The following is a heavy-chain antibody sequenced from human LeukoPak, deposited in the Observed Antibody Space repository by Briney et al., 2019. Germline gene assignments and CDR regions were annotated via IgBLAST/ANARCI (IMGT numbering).Heavy chain of an antibody. CDR2: IYYSGST. CDR1: GGSISSYY. D-gene: IGHD3-9*01. J-gene: IGHJ3*02. Sequence: SETLSLTCTVSGGSISSYYWSWIRQPPGKGLEWIGYIYYSGSTNYNPSLKSRVTISVDTSKNQFSPKLSSVTAADTAVYYCAREGNYDILTGLDAFDIWGQGTMVTVSS. CDR3: AREGNYDILTGLDAFDI. V-gene: IGHV4-59*01.